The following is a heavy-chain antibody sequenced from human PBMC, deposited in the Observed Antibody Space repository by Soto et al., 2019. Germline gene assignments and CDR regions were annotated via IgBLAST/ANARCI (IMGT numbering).Heavy chain of an antibody. CDR1: GFTVSSSH. Sequence: GGSLRLSCTTSGFTVSSSHMTWVRQAPGKGLDWVSVIYGGGSSYYAVSVQGRFTISRDNSKNTVYLQMNSLRGEDTAMYYCARLGPYGSESYSFRYNWFDPWGQGTQVTVSS. D-gene: IGHD3-10*01. V-gene: IGHV3-53*01. CDR2: IYGGGSS. J-gene: IGHJ5*02. CDR3: ARLGPYGSESYSFRYNWFDP.